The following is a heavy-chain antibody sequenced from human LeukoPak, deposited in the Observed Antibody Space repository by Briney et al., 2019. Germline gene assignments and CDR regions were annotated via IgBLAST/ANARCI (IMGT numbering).Heavy chain of an antibody. CDR3: AKDRLPDGRWSLDY. CDR2: IYSGGST. CDR1: GFTVSSNY. V-gene: IGHV3-53*03. J-gene: IGHJ4*02. Sequence: SGGSLRLSCAASGFTVSSNYMSWVRRAPGKGLEWVSVIYSGGSTYYADSVKGRFTISRDNSKNTLYLQMNSLRAEDTALYYCAKDRLPDGRWSLDYWGQGTLVTVSS. D-gene: IGHD6-13*01.